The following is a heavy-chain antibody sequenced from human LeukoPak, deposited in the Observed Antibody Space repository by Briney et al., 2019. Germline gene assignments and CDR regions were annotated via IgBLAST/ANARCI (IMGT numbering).Heavy chain of an antibody. CDR1: GFTFSSYA. Sequence: GGSLRLSCAASGFTFSSYAMSWVRQAPGKGLESVSSIRSNSRGINYADSVKGRFTISRDNDKNTVFLEMNSLRAEDTAVYYCVRDGASIDDQYYGLDVWGQGTTVTVSS. J-gene: IGHJ6*02. CDR2: IRSNSRGI. CDR3: VRDGASIDDQYYGLDV. V-gene: IGHV3-21*06. D-gene: IGHD1-1*01.